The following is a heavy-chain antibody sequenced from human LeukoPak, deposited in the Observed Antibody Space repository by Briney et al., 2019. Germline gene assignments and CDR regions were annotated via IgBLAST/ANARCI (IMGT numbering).Heavy chain of an antibody. J-gene: IGHJ4*02. V-gene: IGHV3-20*01. CDR1: GFTFDDYG. Sequence: WGSLRLSCAASGFTFDDYGMSWVRHAPGKGLEWVSGINWNGGSTGYADSVKGRFTISRDNAKNSLYLQMNSLRAEDTALYHCARDLDYGLDYWGQGTLVTVSS. CDR2: INWNGGST. D-gene: IGHD4-17*01. CDR3: ARDLDYGLDY.